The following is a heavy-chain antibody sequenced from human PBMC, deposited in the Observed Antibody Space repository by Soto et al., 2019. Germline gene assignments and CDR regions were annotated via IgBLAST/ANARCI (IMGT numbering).Heavy chain of an antibody. CDR3: ARGTKVELQFFDY. CDR2: ISYDGSNK. V-gene: IGHV3-30-3*01. D-gene: IGHD2-2*01. CDR1: GLTFSGYA. Sequence: QVQLVESGGGVVQPGRSLRLSCAVSGLTFSGYAMHWVHQAPGRGLEWVAVISYDGSNKYYADSVKGRFTISRDNSKNTLYLQMNSLRSEDTAVYYCARGTKVELQFFDYWGQGTLVTVSS. J-gene: IGHJ4*02.